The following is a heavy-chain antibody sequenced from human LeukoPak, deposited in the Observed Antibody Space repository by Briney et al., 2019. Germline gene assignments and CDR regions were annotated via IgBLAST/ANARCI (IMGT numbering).Heavy chain of an antibody. CDR1: GGTFSSYA. Sequence: SVNVSCKASGGTFSSYAISWVRQAPGQGLEWMGRIIPILGIANYAQKFQGRVTITADKSTSTAYMELSSLRSEDTAVYYCARDLQYYYGSGSHDDYWGQGTLVTVSS. V-gene: IGHV1-69*04. CDR2: IIPILGIA. D-gene: IGHD3-10*01. CDR3: ARDLQYYYGSGSHDDY. J-gene: IGHJ4*02.